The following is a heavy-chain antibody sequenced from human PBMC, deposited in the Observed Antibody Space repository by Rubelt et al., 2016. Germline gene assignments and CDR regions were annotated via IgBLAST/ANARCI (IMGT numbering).Heavy chain of an antibody. CDR3: ARGGYSSSWYVFDY. J-gene: IGHJ4*02. CDR1: GFTFSSYG. CDR2: IWYDGSNK. D-gene: IGHD6-13*01. V-gene: IGHV3-33*08. Sequence: VQLLESGGGLVQPGGSLRLSCAASGFTFSSYGMHWVRQAPGKGLEWVAVIWYDGSNKYYADSVMGRFTIARDKSTNTLYLQMNSLRAEDTAVYYCARGGYSSSWYVFDYWGQGTLVTVSS.